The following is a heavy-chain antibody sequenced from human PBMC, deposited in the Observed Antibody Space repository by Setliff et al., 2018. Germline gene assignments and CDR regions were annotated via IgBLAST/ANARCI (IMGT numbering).Heavy chain of an antibody. CDR2: IYYSGST. J-gene: IGHJ4*02. V-gene: IGHV4-59*12. Sequence: SETLSLTCTVSGGSISSYYWSWIRQSPGKGLEWIGYIYYSGSTNYNPSLKSRVTISVDTSKNQFSLKLSSVTAADTAMYYCARILGYCSGGSCYVPYWGQGTLVTVSS. CDR1: GGSISSYY. CDR3: ARILGYCSGGSCYVPY. D-gene: IGHD2-15*01.